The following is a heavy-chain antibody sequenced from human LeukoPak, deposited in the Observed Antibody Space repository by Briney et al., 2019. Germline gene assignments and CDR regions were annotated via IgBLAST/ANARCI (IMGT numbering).Heavy chain of an antibody. CDR2: INPNSGGT. D-gene: IGHD4-17*01. J-gene: IGHJ5*02. V-gene: IGHV1-2*02. CDR1: GYTFTGYY. CDR3: ARDGPTTVTTPLNWFDP. Sequence: ASVKVSCKASGYTFTGYYMHWVRQAPGQGLEWMGWINPNSGGTNYAQKFQGRVTITRDTSISTAYMELSRLRSDDTAVYYCARDGPTTVTTPLNWFDPWGQGTLVTVSS.